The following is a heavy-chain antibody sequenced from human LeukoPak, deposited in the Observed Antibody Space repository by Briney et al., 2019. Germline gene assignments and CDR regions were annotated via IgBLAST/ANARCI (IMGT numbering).Heavy chain of an antibody. CDR3: AIVNYGPMVIDY. CDR2: INPNSGGT. Sequence: ASVKVSCKASGYTFTGYYMHWVRQAPGQGLEWMGWINPNSGGTNYAQKFQGWVTMTRDTSISTAYMELSSLRSEDTAVYYCAIVNYGPMVIDYWGQGTLVTVSS. V-gene: IGHV1-2*04. CDR1: GYTFTGYY. J-gene: IGHJ4*02. D-gene: IGHD3-10*01.